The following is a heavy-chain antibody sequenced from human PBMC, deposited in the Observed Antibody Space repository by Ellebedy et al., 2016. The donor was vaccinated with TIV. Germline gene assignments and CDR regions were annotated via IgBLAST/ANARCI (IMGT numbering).Heavy chain of an antibody. CDR2: IKQDGSEK. CDR3: ARGRTSYGP. D-gene: IGHD3/OR15-3a*01. V-gene: IGHV3-7*01. J-gene: IGHJ5*02. Sequence: GESLKISCAASGFIVSSNYMGWVRQAPGKRPEWVATIKQDGSEKYYVDSVRGRFTISRDNAKNSMFLQMNSLRAEDTAVYYCARGRTSYGPWGQGTLVIVSS. CDR1: GFIVSSNY.